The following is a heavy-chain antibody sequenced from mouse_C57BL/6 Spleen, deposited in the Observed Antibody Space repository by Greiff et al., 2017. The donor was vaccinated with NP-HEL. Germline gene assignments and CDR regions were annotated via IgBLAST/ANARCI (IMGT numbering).Heavy chain of an antibody. J-gene: IGHJ2*01. D-gene: IGHD2-2*01. Sequence: QVQLKESGAELVRPGTSVKMSCKASGYTFTNYWIGWAKQRPGHGLEWIGDIYPGGGYTNYNEKFKGKATLTADKSSSTAYMQFSSLTSEDSAIYYCARYEVTTRGFDYWGQGTTLTVSS. CDR3: ARYEVTTRGFDY. CDR1: GYTFTNYW. V-gene: IGHV1-63*01. CDR2: IYPGGGYT.